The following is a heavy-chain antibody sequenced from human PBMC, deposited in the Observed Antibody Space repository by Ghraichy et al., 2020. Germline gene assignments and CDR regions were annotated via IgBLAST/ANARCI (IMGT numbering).Heavy chain of an antibody. V-gene: IGHV3-33*01. CDR2: IWYDGSNK. D-gene: IGHD2-15*01. Sequence: VAVIWYDGSNKYYADSVKGRFTISRDNSKNTLYLQMNSLRAEDTAVYYCARDRSWGDTGGMDVLVQG. J-gene: IGHJ6*02. CDR3: ARDRSWGDTGGMDV.